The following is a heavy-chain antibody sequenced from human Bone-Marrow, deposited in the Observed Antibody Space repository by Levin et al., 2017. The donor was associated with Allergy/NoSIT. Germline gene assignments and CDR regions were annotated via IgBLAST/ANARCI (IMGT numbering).Heavy chain of an antibody. V-gene: IGHV3-48*02. J-gene: IGHJ5*02. CDR1: GFTISSYR. CDR3: VREVAVTSTDVVSNWFDP. Sequence: SCAASGFTISSYRMNWVRQAAGKGLEWISYIGTSSSSIFYADSVKGRFTISRDNAKNSLYLQMDSLRDEDTATYYCVREVAVTSTDVVSNWFDPWGQGTLVIVSS. D-gene: IGHD5-18*01. CDR2: IGTSSSSI.